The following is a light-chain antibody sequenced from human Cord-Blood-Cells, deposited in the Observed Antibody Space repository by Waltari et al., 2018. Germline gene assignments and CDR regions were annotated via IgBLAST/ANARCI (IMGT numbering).Light chain of an antibody. V-gene: IGLV1-40*01. CDR2: GNS. J-gene: IGLJ1*01. CDR1: SSNIGAGYD. Sequence: QSVLTQPPSVSGAPGQRVTISCTGSSSNIGAGYDVHWYQQLPGTAPKLLIYGNSNRPSGAPDRCSGSKSGTSASLAITGLQAEDEADYYCQSYDSSLSGSYVFGTGTKVTVL. CDR3: QSYDSSLSGSYV.